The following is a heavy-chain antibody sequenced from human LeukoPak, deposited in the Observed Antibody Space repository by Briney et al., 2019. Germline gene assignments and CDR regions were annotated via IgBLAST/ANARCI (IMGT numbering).Heavy chain of an antibody. CDR3: ARGEYCTNGVCSTFDY. J-gene: IGHJ4*02. CDR2: IYYSGST. D-gene: IGHD2-8*01. V-gene: IGHV4-39*01. CDR1: GGSISSSSYY. Sequence: PSETLSLTCTVSGGSISSSSYYWGWIRQPPGKGLEWIGSIYYSGSTYYNPSLKSRVTISVDTSKNRFSLKLSSVTAADTAVYYCARGEYCTNGVCSTFDYWGQGTLVTVSS.